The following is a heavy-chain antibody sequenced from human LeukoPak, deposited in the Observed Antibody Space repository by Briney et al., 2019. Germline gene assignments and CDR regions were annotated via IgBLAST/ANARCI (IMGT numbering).Heavy chain of an antibody. V-gene: IGHV3-23*01. J-gene: IGHJ4*02. CDR2: ISGSGGST. Sequence: GGSLRLSCAASGFTFSSYAMSWVRQAPGKGLEWVSAISGSGGSTYYADSVKGRFTISRDNSKNTLYLQMNSLRAEDTAVYYCAKDGCSSTSCFMGFDYWGQGTLVTVSS. CDR1: GFTFSSYA. D-gene: IGHD2-2*01. CDR3: AKDGCSSTSCFMGFDY.